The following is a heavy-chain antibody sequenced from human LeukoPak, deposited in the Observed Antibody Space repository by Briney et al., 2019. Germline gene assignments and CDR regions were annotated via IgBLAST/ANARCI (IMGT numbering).Heavy chain of an antibody. CDR2: INAGNGNT. CDR3: ARDTIAAAGFDY. Sequence: GRSLRLSCAASGFTFSSYAMHWVRQAPGQRLEWMGWINAGNGNTKYSQKFQGRVTITRDTSASTAYMELSSLRSEDTAVYYCARDTIAAAGFDYWGQGTLVTVSS. CDR1: GFTFSSYA. D-gene: IGHD6-13*01. J-gene: IGHJ4*02. V-gene: IGHV1-3*01.